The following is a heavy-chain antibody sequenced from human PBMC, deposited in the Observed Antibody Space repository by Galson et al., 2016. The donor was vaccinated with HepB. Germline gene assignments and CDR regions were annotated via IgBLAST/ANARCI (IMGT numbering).Heavy chain of an antibody. Sequence: SVKVSCKASGYSFTNYYMHWVRQAPGQGLEWMGIINPSGGSTTYAQKFQGRVTMTRDTSTSTVYMELSSLRSEDTAIYYCARSLDYCSGSSCPDLNFWGQGTLVTVSS. CDR1: GYSFTNYY. J-gene: IGHJ4*02. V-gene: IGHV1-46*01. CDR2: INPSGGST. D-gene: IGHD2-15*01. CDR3: ARSLDYCSGSSCPDLNF.